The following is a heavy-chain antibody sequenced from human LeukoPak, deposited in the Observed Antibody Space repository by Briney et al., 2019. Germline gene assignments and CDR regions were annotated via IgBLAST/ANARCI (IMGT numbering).Heavy chain of an antibody. CDR3: ARGYYYDSSGYYTD. V-gene: IGHV4-34*01. CDR2: INHSGST. Sequence: SETLSLTCAVYGGSFSGYYWSWLRQPPGKGLEWIGEINHSGSTNYNPSLKSRVTISVDTSKNQFSLKLSSVTAADTAVYYCARGYYYDSSGYYTDWGQGTLVTVSS. CDR1: GGSFSGYY. J-gene: IGHJ4*02. D-gene: IGHD3-22*01.